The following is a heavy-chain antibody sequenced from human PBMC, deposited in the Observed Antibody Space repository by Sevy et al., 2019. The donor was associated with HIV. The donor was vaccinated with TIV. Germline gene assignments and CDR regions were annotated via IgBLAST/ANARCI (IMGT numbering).Heavy chain of an antibody. V-gene: IGHV3-74*01. CDR3: RRDYRYYGFLG. CDR2: INGDATST. J-gene: IGHJ4*02. D-gene: IGHD3-10*01. Sequence: GGSLRLSCAVSGFTFSNFWMHWVRQAPGKGLVWVSRINGDATSTSYADSVKGRFTISRDNAKNTLYLQMNSLRVEDTAVYYCRRDYRYYGFLGWGQGALVTVSS. CDR1: GFTFSNFW.